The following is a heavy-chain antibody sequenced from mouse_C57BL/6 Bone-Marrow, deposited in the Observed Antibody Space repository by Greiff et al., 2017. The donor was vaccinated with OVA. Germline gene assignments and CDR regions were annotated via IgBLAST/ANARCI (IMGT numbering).Heavy chain of an antibody. V-gene: IGHV2-6-1*01. CDR3: ARQTLLWFYAMDY. CDR1: GFSLTSYG. J-gene: IGHJ4*01. CDR2: IWSDGST. D-gene: IGHD2-2*01. Sequence: VQLQQSGPGLVAPSQSLSITCTVSGFSLTSYGVHWVRQPPGKGLEWLVVIWSDGSTTYNSALKSRLSISKDNSKSQVFLKMNSLQTDDTAMYYCARQTLLWFYAMDYWGQGTSVTVSS.